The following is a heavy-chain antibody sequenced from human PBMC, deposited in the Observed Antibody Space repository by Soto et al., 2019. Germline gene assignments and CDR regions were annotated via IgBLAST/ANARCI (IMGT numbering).Heavy chain of an antibody. CDR1: GFTFSNAW. V-gene: IGHV3-15*07. Sequence: EVQLVESGGGLVKPGGSLRLSCAASGFTFSNAWMNWVRQAPGKGLEWVGRIKSKTDGGTTDYAAPVKGRFTISRDDSKTTLYLKMNSLKTEDTAVYYGPTLGLYGRVDPWGQGTLVTVSS. D-gene: IGHD4-17*01. CDR3: PTLGLYGRVDP. CDR2: IKSKTDGGTT. J-gene: IGHJ5*02.